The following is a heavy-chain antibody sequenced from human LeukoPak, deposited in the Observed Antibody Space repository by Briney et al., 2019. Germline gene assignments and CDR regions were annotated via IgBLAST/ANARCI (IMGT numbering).Heavy chain of an antibody. J-gene: IGHJ4*02. V-gene: IGHV4-61*02. D-gene: IGHD7-27*01. Sequence: SQTLSLTCTVSGDSISSGGYYWSWIRQPAGKGLEWIGRVYASGSTNYNPSLKSRVTISLDTSKNQFSLKLSSVTAADTAVYYCAAETLGIGFDYWGQGPLVTVSS. CDR1: GDSISSGGYY. CDR2: VYASGST. CDR3: AAETLGIGFDY.